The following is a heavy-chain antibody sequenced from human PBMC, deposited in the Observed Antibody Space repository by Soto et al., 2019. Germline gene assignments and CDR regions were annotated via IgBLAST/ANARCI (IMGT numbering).Heavy chain of an antibody. CDR1: GFTFSSYG. CDR3: ARDTRTGYYYYGMDV. V-gene: IGHV3-33*01. J-gene: IGHJ6*02. Sequence: GGSLRLSCAASGFTFSSYGMHWVRQAPGKGLEWVAVIWYDGSNKYYADSVKGRFTISRDNSKNTLYLQMNSLRAEDTAVYYCARDTRTGYYYYGMDVWGQGTTVTVSS. D-gene: IGHD1-1*01. CDR2: IWYDGSNK.